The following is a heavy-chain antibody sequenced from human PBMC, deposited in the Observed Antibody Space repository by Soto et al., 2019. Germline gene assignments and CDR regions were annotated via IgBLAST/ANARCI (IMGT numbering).Heavy chain of an antibody. V-gene: IGHV4-59*01. CDR2: VYNSGST. CDR1: GGSITRYN. J-gene: IGHJ4*02. CDR3: ARASYSSSWYDY. Sequence: PSETLSLTCTVPGGSITRYNWNWLRQPPGKALEWIGYVYNSGSTNYNPSLKSRVTISVDTSKNQFSLKLSSVTAADTAVYYCARASYSSSWYDYWGQGTLVTVS. D-gene: IGHD6-13*01.